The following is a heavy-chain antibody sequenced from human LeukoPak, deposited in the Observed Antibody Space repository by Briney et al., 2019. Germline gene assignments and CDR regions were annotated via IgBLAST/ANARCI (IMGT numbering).Heavy chain of an antibody. J-gene: IGHJ4*02. V-gene: IGHV3-48*03. CDR3: VRESRSDWYVGYFDY. Sequence: GGPLRLSCAASGFSFSSYEMNWVRQAPGKGLEWISYITSSGATKYSADSVKGRFTISRDNAKNSLYLQMTSLRVEDTAFYYCVRESRSDWYVGYFDYWGRGTLVTVSS. CDR1: GFSFSSYE. CDR2: ITSSGATK. D-gene: IGHD6-19*01.